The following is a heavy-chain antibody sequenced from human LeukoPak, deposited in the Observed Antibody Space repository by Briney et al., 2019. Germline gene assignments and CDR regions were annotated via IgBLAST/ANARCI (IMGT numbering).Heavy chain of an antibody. CDR2: INSDGSST. Sequence: GGSLRLSCAASGFTFSSYWMHWVRQAPGKGLVWVSRINSDGSSTSYADSVKGRFTIPRDNAKNTLYLQMNSLRAEDTAVYYCARGGPGSCFDYWGQGTLVTVSS. CDR3: ARGGPGSCFDY. V-gene: IGHV3-74*01. D-gene: IGHD1-26*01. J-gene: IGHJ4*02. CDR1: GFTFSSYW.